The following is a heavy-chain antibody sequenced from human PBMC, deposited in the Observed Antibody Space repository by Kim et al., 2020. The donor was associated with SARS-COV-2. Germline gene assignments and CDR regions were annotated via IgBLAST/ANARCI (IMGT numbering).Heavy chain of an antibody. Sequence: SVKVSCKASGGTFSSYAISWVRQAPGQGLEWMGGIIPIFGTANYAQKFQGRVTITADESTSTAYMELSSLRSEDTAVYYCASITMVRGVIHRTSFGYWGQGTLVTVSS. CDR1: GGTFSSYA. CDR2: IIPIFGTA. V-gene: IGHV1-69*13. D-gene: IGHD3-10*01. CDR3: ASITMVRGVIHRTSFGY. J-gene: IGHJ4*02.